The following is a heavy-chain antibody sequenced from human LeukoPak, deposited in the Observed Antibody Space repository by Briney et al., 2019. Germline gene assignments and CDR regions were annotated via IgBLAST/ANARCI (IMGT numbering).Heavy chain of an antibody. J-gene: IGHJ4*02. V-gene: IGHV1-2*04. CDR3: ARDRPRTAMVTYYFDY. CDR2: INPNSGGT. CDR1: GYTFTGYY. Sequence: ASVKVSCKASGYTFTGYYMHWVRQAPEQGLEWMGWINPNSGGTNYAQKFQGWVTMTRDTSISTAYMELSRLRSDDTAVYYCARDRPRTAMVTYYFDYWGQGTLVTVSS. D-gene: IGHD5-18*01.